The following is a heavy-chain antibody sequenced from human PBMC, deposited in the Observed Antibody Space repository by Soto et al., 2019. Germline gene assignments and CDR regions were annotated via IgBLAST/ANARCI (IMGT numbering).Heavy chain of an antibody. CDR2: IYDSGST. V-gene: IGHV4-31*03. CDR3: ARDAAEYYFDY. J-gene: IGHJ4*02. Sequence: QVQLKESGPGLVKPSQTLSLTCTVSGCSISSCGQYWSWIRQHPGKGLEWIGYIYDSGSTYYNPSLRSRVTISVDTSKKQFSLKLRSVTAADTAVYYCARDAAEYYFDYWGQGTLVTVSS. D-gene: IGHD6-25*01. CDR1: GCSISSCGQY.